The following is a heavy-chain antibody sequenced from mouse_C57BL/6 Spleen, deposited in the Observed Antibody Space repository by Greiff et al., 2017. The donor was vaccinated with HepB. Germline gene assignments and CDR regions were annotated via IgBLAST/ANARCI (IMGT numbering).Heavy chain of an antibody. D-gene: IGHD2-5*01. CDR1: GYAFSSSW. CDR3: ASPPLYYSNYWFAY. J-gene: IGHJ3*01. Sequence: VKLMESGPELVKPGASVKISCKASGYAFSSSWMNWVKQRPGKGLEWIGRIYPGDGDTNYNGKFKGKATLTADKSSSTAYMQLSSLTSEDSAVYFCASPPLYYSNYWFAYWGQGTLVTVSA. CDR2: IYPGDGDT. V-gene: IGHV1-82*01.